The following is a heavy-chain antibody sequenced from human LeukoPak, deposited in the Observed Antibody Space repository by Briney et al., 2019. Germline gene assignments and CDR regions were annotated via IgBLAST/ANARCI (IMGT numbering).Heavy chain of an antibody. V-gene: IGHV3-53*01. Sequence: GGSLRLSCAASGFTVSSNYMSWVRQAPGKGLEWVSVIYSGGSTYYADSVKGRFTISRDNSKNTLYLQMNSLRAEDTAVYYCARDRVYSGSYLYYMGVWGKGTTVTVSS. CDR3: ARDRVYSGSYLYYMGV. J-gene: IGHJ6*03. CDR2: IYSGGST. D-gene: IGHD1-26*01. CDR1: GFTVSSNY.